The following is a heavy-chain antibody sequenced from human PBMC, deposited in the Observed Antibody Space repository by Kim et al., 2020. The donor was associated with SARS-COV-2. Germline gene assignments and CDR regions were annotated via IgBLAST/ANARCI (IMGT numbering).Heavy chain of an antibody. Sequence: AASVKGRFTISRDNSKNTVYLQMNSLRAEDTAVYYCAKLFSSSWYKGFDPWGQGTLVTVSS. J-gene: IGHJ5*02. V-gene: IGHV3-23*01. CDR3: AKLFSSSWYKGFDP. D-gene: IGHD6-13*01.